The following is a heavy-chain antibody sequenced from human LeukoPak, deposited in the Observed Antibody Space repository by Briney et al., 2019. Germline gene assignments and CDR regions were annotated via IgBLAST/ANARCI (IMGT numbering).Heavy chain of an antibody. CDR1: GYTFTHYY. V-gene: IGHV1-46*01. Sequence: ASVKVSCKASGYTFTHYYRHWVRQAPGQGLEWMGIINPSGGNTDYAQKFQGRVTMTRDTSTSTVHMELSSLRSEDTAVYYCARPLAPVMVNAFDIWGQGTMVTVSS. CDR3: ARPLAPVMVNAFDI. D-gene: IGHD2-21*01. J-gene: IGHJ3*02. CDR2: INPSGGNT.